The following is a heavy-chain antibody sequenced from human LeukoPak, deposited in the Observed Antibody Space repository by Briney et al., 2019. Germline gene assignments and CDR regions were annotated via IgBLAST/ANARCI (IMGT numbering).Heavy chain of an antibody. CDR1: GFTFSSYW. J-gene: IGHJ4*02. Sequence: GGSLRLSCAASGFTFSSYWMNWARQAPGKGLEWVASINHNGNVNYYVDSVKGRFTISRDNAKNSLYLQMSNLRAEDTAVYYCARDGYSSGWWDFDYWGQGTLVTVSS. CDR3: ARDGYSSGWWDFDY. CDR2: INHNGNVN. V-gene: IGHV3-7*03. D-gene: IGHD6-19*01.